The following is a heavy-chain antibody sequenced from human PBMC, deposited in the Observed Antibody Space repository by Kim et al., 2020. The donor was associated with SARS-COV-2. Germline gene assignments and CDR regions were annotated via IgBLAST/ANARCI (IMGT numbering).Heavy chain of an antibody. CDR3: ARAQGGYYYDSSGCYSSFDY. D-gene: IGHD3-22*01. V-gene: IGHV3-30*04. J-gene: IGHJ4*02. CDR2: ISNDGTNK. CDR1: GFTFSNYA. Sequence: GGSLRLSCAASGFTFSNYAMHWVRQAPGKGLEWVAVISNDGTNKYYVDSVKGRFTISRDSSKSTLYLQMNSLRPADTAVYYCARAQGGYYYDSSGCYSSFDYWGQGTLGTVSS.